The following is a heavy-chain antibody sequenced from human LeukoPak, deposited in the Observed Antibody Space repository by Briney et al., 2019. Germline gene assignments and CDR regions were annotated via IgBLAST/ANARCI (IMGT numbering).Heavy chain of an antibody. Sequence: PSETLSLTSTVSVGSISSSGYHRDWIRQPPGKRLEWIGTIYYTGSTDYNTSLKSRVTTSADRPKNQFSLKLTAVTAADTAVYYCARLQYRNSPVDPWGQGTLVTVSS. CDR2: IYYTGST. CDR3: ARLQYRNSPVDP. CDR1: VGSISSSGYH. J-gene: IGHJ5*02. V-gene: IGHV4-39*07. D-gene: IGHD4-11*01.